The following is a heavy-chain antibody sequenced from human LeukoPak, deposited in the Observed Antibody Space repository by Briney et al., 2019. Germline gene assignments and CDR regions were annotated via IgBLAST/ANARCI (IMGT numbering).Heavy chain of an antibody. CDR2: ISSSSSYI. Sequence: VGSLKLSCAASGFTFSSYSMNWVRQAPGQGLEWVSSISSSSSYIYYADSVKGRFTISRDNAKNSLYLQMNSLRAEDTAVYYCARRLATIRSQVDYWGQGTLVTVSS. D-gene: IGHD5-12*01. CDR3: ARRLATIRSQVDY. CDR1: GFTFSSYS. J-gene: IGHJ4*02. V-gene: IGHV3-21*01.